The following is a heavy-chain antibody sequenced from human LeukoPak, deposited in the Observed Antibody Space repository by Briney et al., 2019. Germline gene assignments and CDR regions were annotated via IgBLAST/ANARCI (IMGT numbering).Heavy chain of an antibody. CDR3: ASGPHAGVVVAGLRDI. V-gene: IGHV4-34*01. CDR2: INHSGST. CDR1: GGSFSGYY. D-gene: IGHD2-15*01. J-gene: IGHJ3*02. Sequence: SETLSLTCAVYGGSFSGYYWSWIRQPPGKGLEWIGEINHSGSTNYNPSLKSRVTISVDTSKNQFSLKLSSVTAADTAVYYCASGPHAGVVVAGLRDIWGQGTMVTVSS.